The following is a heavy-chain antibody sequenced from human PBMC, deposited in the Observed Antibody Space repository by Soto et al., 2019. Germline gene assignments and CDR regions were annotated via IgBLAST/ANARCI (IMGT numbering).Heavy chain of an antibody. D-gene: IGHD1-7*01. J-gene: IGHJ4*02. CDR3: AKDRNYPRDQFHY. V-gene: IGHV3-23*01. Sequence: HRGGSLRLSCAASGFTFSTYALSWVRQAPGKGLEWVSAISANGQGIYYADSVRGRFTISRDNSKNTIFLHMDSLRAEDTAVYYCAKDRNYPRDQFHYWGQGNLVTV. CDR1: GFTFSTYA. CDR2: ISANGQGI.